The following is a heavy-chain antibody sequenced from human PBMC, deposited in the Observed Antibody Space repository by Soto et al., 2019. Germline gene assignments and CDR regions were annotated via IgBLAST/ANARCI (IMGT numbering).Heavy chain of an antibody. V-gene: IGHV4-39*01. J-gene: IGHJ4*02. CDR3: ARSPTHDYGSGSRTYFDY. CDR2: SYYSGST. D-gene: IGHD3-10*01. CDR1: GGSISSSRHY. Sequence: QLQLQESGPGLVKPSETLSLTCTVSGGSISSSRHYWGWIRQPPGKGLEWIGSSYYSGSTYYNTSLKSRVTISVDTSKNQFSLKLSSVSAADTAVYYCARSPTHDYGSGSRTYFDYWGQGTLVTVSS.